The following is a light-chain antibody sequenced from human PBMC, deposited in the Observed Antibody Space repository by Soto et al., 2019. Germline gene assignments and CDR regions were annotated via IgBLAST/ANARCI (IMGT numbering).Light chain of an antibody. CDR1: QSVSIW. J-gene: IGKJ1*01. Sequence: DIQMTQSPSTLPASVGDRFTISCRASQSVSIWLAWYQQKPGRAPKLLIYKSSILESGVPSRFSGSGSGTEFTLTISSLQPDDFATYYCQQYNSYSFGQGTKVDI. CDR2: KSS. CDR3: QQYNSYS. V-gene: IGKV1-5*03.